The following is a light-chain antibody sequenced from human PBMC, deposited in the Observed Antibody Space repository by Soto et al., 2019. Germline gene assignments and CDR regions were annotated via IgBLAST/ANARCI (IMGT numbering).Light chain of an antibody. J-gene: IGKJ4*01. CDR1: QSVDSY. Sequence: EIVLTQSPATLSLSPGERATLSCRASQSVDSYLAWYQQKPGQAPRLVIFDAFNRATGIPARFSGSGSGTDFTLTISSLEPEDFAVYYCQQHSDRLTFGGGTSVEI. CDR2: DAF. CDR3: QQHSDRLT. V-gene: IGKV3-11*01.